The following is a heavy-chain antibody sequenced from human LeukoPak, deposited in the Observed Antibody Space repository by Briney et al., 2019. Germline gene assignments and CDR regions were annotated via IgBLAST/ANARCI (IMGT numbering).Heavy chain of an antibody. CDR1: GFTFSSYT. D-gene: IGHD1-26*01. J-gene: IGHJ3*02. V-gene: IGHV3-74*01. CDR2: IHSDGITT. CDR3: VRGGSGCFDI. Sequence: GGSLRLSCAASGFTFSSYTMNWVRQAPGKGLVWVSHIHSDGITTSYADSVKGRFTISRDNAKNTVDLQMNSLRAEDTAVYYCVRGGSGCFDIWGQGTMVTVSS.